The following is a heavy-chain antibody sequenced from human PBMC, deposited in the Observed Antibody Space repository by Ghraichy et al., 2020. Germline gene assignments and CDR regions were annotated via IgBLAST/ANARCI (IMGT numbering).Heavy chain of an antibody. V-gene: IGHV3-48*02. J-gene: IGHJ5*01. CDR3: ARDREEQWLVNWFDP. D-gene: IGHD6-19*01. Sequence: GESLNISCAASGFTFSSYSMNWVRQAPGKGLEWVSYISSSISTIYYADSVKGRFTISRDNAKNSLYLQMNSLRDEDTEVYYCARDREEQWLVNWFDPWGQGPLVTVSS. CDR1: GFTFSSYS. CDR2: ISSSISTI.